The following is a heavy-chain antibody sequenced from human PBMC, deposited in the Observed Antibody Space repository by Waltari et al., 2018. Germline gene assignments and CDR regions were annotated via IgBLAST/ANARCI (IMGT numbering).Heavy chain of an antibody. CDR3: ARAYCINGVCYSGYYFDY. CDR2: INADNGNT. D-gene: IGHD2-8*01. Sequence: QVQLVQSGAEVKKPGASVKVSCKASGYTFTGYTIHWVRQAPGQGLEWMGRINADNGNTKYSQKFQGRVTITRDTSANTADMELSSLRSEDTAVYYCARAYCINGVCYSGYYFDYWGQGTLVTVSS. J-gene: IGHJ4*02. V-gene: IGHV1-3*01. CDR1: GYTFTGYT.